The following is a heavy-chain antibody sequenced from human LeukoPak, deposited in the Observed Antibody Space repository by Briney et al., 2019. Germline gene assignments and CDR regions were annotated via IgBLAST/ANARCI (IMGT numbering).Heavy chain of an antibody. CDR1: GYTFTSYG. CDR3: AAGTAMADFDY. CDR2: ISAYNANT. D-gene: IGHD5-18*01. J-gene: IGHJ4*02. V-gene: IGHV1-18*01. Sequence: ASVKVSCKASGYTFTSYGISWVRQAPGQGLEWMGWISAYNANTNYAQKLQGRVTMTTDTSTSTAYMELSRLRSDDTAVYYCAAGTAMADFDYWGQGTLVTVSS.